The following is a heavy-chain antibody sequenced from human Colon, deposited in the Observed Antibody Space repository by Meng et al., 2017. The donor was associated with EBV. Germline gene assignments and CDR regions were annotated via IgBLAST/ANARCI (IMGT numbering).Heavy chain of an antibody. CDR2: IYYTRST. V-gene: IGHV4-39*07. Sequence: QLRLEVAGPGLTRHSETMSLACSVSGDYMRGSRDYSGRVREPHGKGMECIGNIYYTRSTSYNPSITSRVAISVDTTKIQLSMKVTSITDADTAVYYCERDGPHLWGQGTLVTVSS. J-gene: IGHJ5*02. CDR3: ERDGPHL. CDR1: GDYMRGSRDY.